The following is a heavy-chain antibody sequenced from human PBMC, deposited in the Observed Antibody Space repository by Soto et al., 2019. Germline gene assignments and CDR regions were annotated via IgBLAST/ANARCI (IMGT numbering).Heavy chain of an antibody. CDR2: INSDGSST. CDR3: ARIYSSSWTDLYYFDY. Sequence: GGSLRLSCAASGFTFSSYWMHWVRQAPGKGLVWVSRINSDGSSTSYADSVKGRFTISRDNAKNTLYLQMNSLRAEDTAVYYCARIYSSSWTDLYYFDYWGQGTLVTVSS. J-gene: IGHJ4*02. CDR1: GFTFSSYW. D-gene: IGHD6-13*01. V-gene: IGHV3-74*01.